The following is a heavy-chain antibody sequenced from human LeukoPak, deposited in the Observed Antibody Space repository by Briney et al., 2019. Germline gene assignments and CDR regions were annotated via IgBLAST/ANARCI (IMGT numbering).Heavy chain of an antibody. CDR2: IIPIFGTA. CDR1: GGTFSSYA. D-gene: IGHD3-16*02. Sequence: ASVKVSCKASGGTFSSYAISWVRQAPGQGLEWMGGIIPIFGTANYAQKFQGRVTITADESTSTAYMELSSLRSEDTAVYYCARGKITFGGVIADYYYYMDVWGKGTTVTVSS. CDR3: ARGKITFGGVIADYYYYMDV. J-gene: IGHJ6*03. V-gene: IGHV1-69*13.